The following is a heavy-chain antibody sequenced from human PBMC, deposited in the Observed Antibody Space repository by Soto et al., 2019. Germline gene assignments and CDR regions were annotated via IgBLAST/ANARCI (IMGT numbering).Heavy chain of an antibody. CDR2: IYYSGST. D-gene: IGHD2-15*01. CDR1: GGCLSSYY. CDR3: ARHARCSGGSCYYWFDP. V-gene: IGHV4-59*08. Sequence: PSETLSLTCTVSGGCLSSYYWSWYLQPPGKGLEWIGYIYYSGSTNYNPSLKSRVTISVDTSKNQFSLKLSSVTAADTAVYYCARHARCSGGSCYYWFDPWGQGTLVTVSS. J-gene: IGHJ5*02.